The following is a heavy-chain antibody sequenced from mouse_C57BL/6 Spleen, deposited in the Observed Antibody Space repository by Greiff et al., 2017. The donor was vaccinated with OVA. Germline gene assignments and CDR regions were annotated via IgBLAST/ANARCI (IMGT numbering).Heavy chain of an antibody. V-gene: IGHV1-82*01. D-gene: IGHD1-1*01. J-gene: IGHJ2*01. CDR1: GYAFSSSW. Sequence: LVESGPELVKPGASVKISCKASGYAFSSSWMNWVKQRPGKGLEWIGRIYPGDGDTNYNGKFKGKATLTADKSSSTAYMQLSSLTSEDSAVYFCARDYGSSYSDYWGQGTTLTVSS. CDR2: IYPGDGDT. CDR3: ARDYGSSYSDY.